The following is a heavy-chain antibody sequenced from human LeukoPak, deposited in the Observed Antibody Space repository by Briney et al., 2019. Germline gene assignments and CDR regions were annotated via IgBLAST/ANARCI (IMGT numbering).Heavy chain of an antibody. V-gene: IGHV5-51*01. D-gene: IGHD3-9*01. CDR2: IYPGDSDT. J-gene: IGHJ6*02. CDR1: GYTFTSYW. Sequence: KVSCKASGYTFTSYWIGWVRQMPGKGLEWMGIIYPGDSDTRYSPSFQGQVTISADKSISTAYLQWSSLKASDTAMYYCARHYDILTGYSYYYYGMDVWGQGTTVTVSS. CDR3: ARHYDILTGYSYYYYGMDV.